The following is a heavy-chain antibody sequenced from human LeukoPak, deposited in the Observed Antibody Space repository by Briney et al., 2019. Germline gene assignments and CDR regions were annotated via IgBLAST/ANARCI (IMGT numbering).Heavy chain of an antibody. V-gene: IGHV4-59*11. CDR2: IYYTGST. CDR1: DDSFSSHY. J-gene: IGHJ4*02. CDR3: ARSYNSGSYYPYFFDY. D-gene: IGHD3-10*01. Sequence: PSETLSLTCAISDDSFSSHYWTWIRQPPGKGLEWIGSIYYTGSTNYNPSLKSRVTISVDTSNNRFSLRLSSLTAADTAVYYCARSYNSGSYYPYFFDYWGQGTLVTVSS.